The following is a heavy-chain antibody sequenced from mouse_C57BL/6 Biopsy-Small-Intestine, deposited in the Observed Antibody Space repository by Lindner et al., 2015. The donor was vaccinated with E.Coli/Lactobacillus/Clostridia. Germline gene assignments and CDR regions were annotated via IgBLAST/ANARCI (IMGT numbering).Heavy chain of an antibody. CDR2: INPSSGTT. CDR1: GYTFTGYY. V-gene: IGHV1-53*01. J-gene: IGHJ1*01. Sequence: SVKVSCKASGYTFTGYYVHWVRQTPGQGLEWMGVINPSSGTTSYVQKFQDRVTMTSDTSTDTAYMEIRSLRSEDTAMYYCGRDGTGSYYLGYNFGMDVWGQGTTVTVSS. D-gene: IGHD2-12*01. CDR3: GRDGTGSYYLGYNFGMDV.